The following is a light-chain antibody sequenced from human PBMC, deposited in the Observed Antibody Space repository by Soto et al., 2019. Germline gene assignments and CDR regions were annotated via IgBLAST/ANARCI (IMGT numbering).Light chain of an antibody. J-gene: IGLJ2*01. Sequence: QSALTQPRSVSGSPGQSVTISCTGTSSDVGNYNYVSWYQQHPGKVPKLIIYDVTERPSGVPDRFSGSKSGNTASLTISGLRAEDEADYYCCSYAGIYHLIFGGGTKLTVL. V-gene: IGLV2-11*01. CDR3: CSYAGIYHLI. CDR1: SSDVGNYNY. CDR2: DVT.